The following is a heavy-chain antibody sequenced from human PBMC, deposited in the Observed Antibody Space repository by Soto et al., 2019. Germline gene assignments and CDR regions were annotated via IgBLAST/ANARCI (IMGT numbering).Heavy chain of an antibody. CDR1: GDSISSRGCY. CDR2: IYYSGST. Sequence: QLQLQESGPGLVKPSETLSLTCSVSGDSISSRGCYWGWIRQPPGKGLEWIGSIYYSGSTSYNPSLKTRVTISEDTSKNQLSLKLSSVTAADSAVYCCARHALTTSIDQLQPVDYWGQGTLATVSS. J-gene: IGHJ4*02. V-gene: IGHV4-39*01. D-gene: IGHD2-2*01. CDR3: ARHALTTSIDQLQPVDY.